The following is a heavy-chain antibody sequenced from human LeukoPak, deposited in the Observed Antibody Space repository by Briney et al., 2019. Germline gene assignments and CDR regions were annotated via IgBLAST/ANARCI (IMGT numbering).Heavy chain of an antibody. D-gene: IGHD3-10*01. V-gene: IGHV3-48*03. CDR3: ARVIGYYGSGRSYYFDN. CDR1: GFTFSHYE. CDR2: ISGGGSTT. J-gene: IGHJ4*02. Sequence: GGSLRLSCAASGFTFSHYEMNWVRQAPGKGLEWISYISGGGSTTFYADSVEGRFTISRDNAKTSLYLQMNSLRAEDTAVYHCARVIGYYGSGRSYYFDNWGQGTLVTVSS.